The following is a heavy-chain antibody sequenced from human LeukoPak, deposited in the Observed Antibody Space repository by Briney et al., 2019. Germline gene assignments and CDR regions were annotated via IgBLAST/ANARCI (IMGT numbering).Heavy chain of an antibody. D-gene: IGHD4-23*01. J-gene: IGHJ5*02. V-gene: IGHV3-30*01. CDR3: ASLWELSFDP. CDR2: ISYDGSNK. Sequence: GRSLRLSCAASGFTFSSYAMHWVRQAPGKGLEWVAVISYDGSNKYYADSVKGRFTISRDNSKNTLYLQMNSLRAEDTAVYYCASLWELSFDPWGQGTLVTVSS. CDR1: GFTFSSYA.